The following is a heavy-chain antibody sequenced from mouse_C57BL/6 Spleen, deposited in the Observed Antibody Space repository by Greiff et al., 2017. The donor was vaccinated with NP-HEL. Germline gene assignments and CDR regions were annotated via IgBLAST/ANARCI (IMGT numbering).Heavy chain of an antibody. D-gene: IGHD2-2*01. Sequence: EVQLQQSGPGLVKPSQSLSLTCSVTGYSITSGYYWNWIRQFPGNKLEWMGYISYDGSNNYNPSLKNRISITRDTSKNQFFLKLNSVTTEDTATYYCARDGFSLYFDYWGQGTTLTVSS. CDR3: ARDGFSLYFDY. CDR2: ISYDGSN. J-gene: IGHJ2*01. CDR1: GYSITSGYY. V-gene: IGHV3-6*01.